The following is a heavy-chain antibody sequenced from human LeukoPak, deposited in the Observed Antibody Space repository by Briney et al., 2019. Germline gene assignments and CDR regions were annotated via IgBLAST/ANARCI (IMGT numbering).Heavy chain of an antibody. J-gene: IGHJ3*02. CDR1: GGSISGYI. CDR3: ARDRGSGDPDAFDI. D-gene: IGHD2-15*01. Sequence: PSETLSLTCSVSGGSISGYIWSWVRQPPGKGLEWIGYIYYSGSTNYNPSLKSRVTISVDTSKNQFSLKLSSVTAADTAVYYCARDRGSGDPDAFDIWGQGTMVTVSS. CDR2: IYYSGST. V-gene: IGHV4-59*01.